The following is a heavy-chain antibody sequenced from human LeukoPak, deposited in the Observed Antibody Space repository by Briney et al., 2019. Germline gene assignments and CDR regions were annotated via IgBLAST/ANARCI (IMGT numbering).Heavy chain of an antibody. J-gene: IGHJ6*02. D-gene: IGHD3-22*01. CDR2: ISSSGSTI. V-gene: IGHV3-11*01. CDR3: ARVPDSSGYFYEIGYYYGMDV. Sequence: GGSLRLSCAASGFTFSDYYMSWIRQAPGKGLEWVSYISSSGSTIYYADSVKGRFTISRDNAKNSLYLQMNGLRAEDTAVYYCARVPDSSGYFYEIGYYYGMDVWGQGTTVTVSS. CDR1: GFTFSDYY.